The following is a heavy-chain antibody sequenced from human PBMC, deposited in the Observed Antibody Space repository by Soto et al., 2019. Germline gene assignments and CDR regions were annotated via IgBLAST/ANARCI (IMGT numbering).Heavy chain of an antibody. V-gene: IGHV3-23*01. Sequence: PGGSRRLSCAASGFTFRSSARSWVRQAPGKGLEWVSAITGSGGSTYYADSVKGRFTISRDTSRNTLYLQMDSLRAEDTAVYYCAKLVPDWGQGTLVTVSS. CDR3: AKLVPD. J-gene: IGHJ4*02. CDR2: ITGSGGST. CDR1: GFTFRSSA.